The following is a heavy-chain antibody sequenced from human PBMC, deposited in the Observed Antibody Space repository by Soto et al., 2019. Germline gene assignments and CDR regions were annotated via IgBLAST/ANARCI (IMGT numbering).Heavy chain of an antibody. CDR3: AKPAIAVAGRWSAAFDI. J-gene: IGHJ3*02. D-gene: IGHD6-19*01. CDR1: GFSFSNYA. V-gene: IGHV3-23*01. Sequence: EVPLLESGGGLVQPGESLRLSCAASGFSFSNYAMSWVRQAPGKGLEWVSALSGSGGSTYYADSVKGRFTISRYNSKNTLSLQMNSLRAEDTALYYCAKPAIAVAGRWSAAFDIWGQGTMVTVSS. CDR2: LSGSGGST.